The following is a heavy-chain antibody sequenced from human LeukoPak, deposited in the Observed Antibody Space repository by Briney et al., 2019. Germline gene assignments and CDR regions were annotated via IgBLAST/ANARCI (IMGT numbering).Heavy chain of an antibody. CDR2: INPNSGGT. D-gene: IGHD6-13*01. J-gene: IGHJ3*02. CDR1: GYTFTGYY. V-gene: IGHV1-2*02. Sequence: ASVKASCKASGYTFTGYYMHWVRQAPGQGLEWMGWINPNSGGTNYAQKFQGRVTMTRDTSISTAYMELSRLRSDDTAVYYCAVPPIAAAGTAAFDIWGQGTMVTVSS. CDR3: AVPPIAAAGTAAFDI.